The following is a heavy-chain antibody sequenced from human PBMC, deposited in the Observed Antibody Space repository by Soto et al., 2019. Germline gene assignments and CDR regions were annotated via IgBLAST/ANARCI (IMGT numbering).Heavy chain of an antibody. CDR1: GYTLTELS. CDR2: FDPEDGET. J-gene: IGHJ4*02. D-gene: IGHD3-16*02. V-gene: IGHV1-24*01. Sequence: GASVKVSCKVSGYTLTELSMHWVRQAPGKGLEWMGGFDPEDGETIYAQKFQGRVTMTEDTSTDTAYMELSSLRSEDTAVYYCATLTPSGVLITFGGVIAYYFDYWGQGTLVTVSS. CDR3: ATLTPSGVLITFGGVIAYYFDY.